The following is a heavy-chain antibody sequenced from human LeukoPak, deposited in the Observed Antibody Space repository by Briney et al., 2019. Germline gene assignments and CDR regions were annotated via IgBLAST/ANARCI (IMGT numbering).Heavy chain of an antibody. D-gene: IGHD6-19*01. V-gene: IGHV4-34*01. CDR2: VSHRGSS. CDR3: ARESVAVAGCFDY. J-gene: IGHJ4*02. Sequence: PSETLSLTCAVYGGSFSGFYWSWIRQPPGKGLEWIGQVSHRGSSNYNPSLKSRVTVSVDTSKNQFSLKLSSVTAADTAVYYCARESVAVAGCFDYWGQGTLVTVSS. CDR1: GGSFSGFY.